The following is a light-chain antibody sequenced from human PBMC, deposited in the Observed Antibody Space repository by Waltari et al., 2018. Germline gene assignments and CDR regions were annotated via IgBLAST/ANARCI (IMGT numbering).Light chain of an antibody. CDR2: EVS. Sequence: QAAPTQPPSVSGSPGQSVTISCTGTSSDIGYYNAVSWYQQHPGKAPKLMCYEVSKRPSGVSDRFSGSKSGNTASLTISGLQAEDEADYYCSSYAGSYTSLFGGGTKLTVL. CDR3: SSYAGSYTSL. J-gene: IGLJ2*01. V-gene: IGLV2-11*01. CDR1: SSDIGYYNA.